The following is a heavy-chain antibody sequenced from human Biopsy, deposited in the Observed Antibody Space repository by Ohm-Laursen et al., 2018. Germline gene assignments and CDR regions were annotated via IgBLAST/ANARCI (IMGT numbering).Heavy chain of an antibody. CDR3: ARVPAYPSIDGYYGLDL. CDR1: GYTFAGYY. D-gene: IGHD2-15*01. CDR2: INPNSGNA. V-gene: IGHV1-2*02. Sequence: ASVKVSCNASGYTFAGYYLHWVRQAPGHGLGWMGWINPNSGNANYAQSFQGRLTVTRDTPITTAYMELTSLTSDDTAIYYCARVPAYPSIDGYYGLDLWGQGTTVSASS. J-gene: IGHJ6*02.